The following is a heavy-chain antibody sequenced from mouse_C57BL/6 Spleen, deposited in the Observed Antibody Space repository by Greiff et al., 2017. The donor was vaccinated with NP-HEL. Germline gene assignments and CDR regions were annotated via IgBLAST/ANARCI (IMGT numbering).Heavy chain of an antibody. V-gene: IGHV14-3*01. CDR2: INPANGNT. J-gene: IGHJ3*01. CDR3: AREPYCVSSSGWFAV. D-gene: IGHD3-1*01. CDR1: GFNIKNTY. Sequence: EVQLQQSVAELVRPGASVRLSCPASGFNIKNTYMHWVTQRPEQGLEWIGRINPANGNTKYATKFQGKATITADTSSNTAYLQLSSLTSEYTAIYYCAREPYCVSSSGWFAVWGKGTLVTVSS.